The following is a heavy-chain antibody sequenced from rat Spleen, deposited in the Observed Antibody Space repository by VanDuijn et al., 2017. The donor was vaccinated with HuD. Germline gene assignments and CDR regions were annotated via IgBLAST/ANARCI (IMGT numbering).Heavy chain of an antibody. CDR2: IIYDGSRT. V-gene: IGHV5S10*01. D-gene: IGHD1-6*01. Sequence: EVQLVESGGGLVQPGRSLKLSCAASGFTFSDYNMAWVRQAPKKGLEWVATIIYDGSRTYYRDSVNGRFTISRDNAKSTLYLQMDSLRSEDTATYYCATGPRILRLDWFAYWGQGTLVTVSS. CDR3: ATGPRILRLDWFAY. CDR1: GFTFSDYN. J-gene: IGHJ3*01.